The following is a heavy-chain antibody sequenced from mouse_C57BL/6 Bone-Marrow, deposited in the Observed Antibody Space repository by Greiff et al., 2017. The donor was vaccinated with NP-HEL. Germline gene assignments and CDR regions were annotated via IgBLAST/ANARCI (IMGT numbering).Heavy chain of an antibody. Sequence: QVQLQQSGAELVKPGASVKLSCKASGYTFTEYTIHWVKQRSGQGLEWIGWFYPGSGSIKYNEKFKDKATLTADKSSSTAYMELSSLTSEDSAVFVDAVHGAGQGSSVRYYAIDYWGQGTSVTVSS. J-gene: IGHJ4*01. V-gene: IGHV1-62-2*01. CDR3: AVHGAGQGSSVRYYAIDY. CDR1: GYTFTEYT. CDR2: FYPGSGSI. D-gene: IGHD3-2*02.